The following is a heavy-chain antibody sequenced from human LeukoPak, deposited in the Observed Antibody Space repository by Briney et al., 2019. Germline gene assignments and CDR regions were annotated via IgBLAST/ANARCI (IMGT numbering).Heavy chain of an antibody. V-gene: IGHV1-3*01. CDR1: GYTFTSYA. CDR2: INAGNGNT. CDR3: ARDVPREELLWFGNDRYHYYGMDV. D-gene: IGHD3-10*01. J-gene: IGHJ6*04. Sequence: GASVKVSCKASGYTFTSYAMHWVRQAPGQRLEWMGWINAGNGNTKYSQKFQGRVTMTMDTSTSTTYMELRSLRFDDTAVYFCARDVPREELLWFGNDRYHYYGMDVWGKGTAVTVSS.